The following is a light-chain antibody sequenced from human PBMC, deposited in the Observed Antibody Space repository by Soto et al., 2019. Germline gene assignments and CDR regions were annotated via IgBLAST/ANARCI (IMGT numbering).Light chain of an antibody. J-gene: IGLJ2*01. V-gene: IGLV2-14*03. Sequence: QPVLTQPASVSGSPGQSITISCTGTSSDVGGYNYVSWYQQHPGKAPKLMIYDVSSRPSGVSIRFSGSKSGNTASLTISGLQADDEADYYCSSYARSNTLVFGGGTQLTVL. CDR3: SSYARSNTLV. CDR2: DVS. CDR1: SSDVGGYNY.